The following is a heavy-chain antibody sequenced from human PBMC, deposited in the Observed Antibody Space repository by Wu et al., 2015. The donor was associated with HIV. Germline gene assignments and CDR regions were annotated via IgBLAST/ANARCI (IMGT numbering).Heavy chain of an antibody. CDR3: ARDATPVVXVTFSTNRTGPTGTDRRFDP. J-gene: IGHJ5*02. V-gene: IGHV1-2*02. Sequence: QVQLVQSGAEVKKPGASVKVSCKASGYTFTDYYMHWVRQAPGQGLEWMGWINPATGGTIYAEKFEGRVTMTRDTSISTSFMELNSLRSDDTAMYYCARDATPVVXVTFSTNRTGPTGTDRRFDP. D-gene: IGHD2/OR15-2a*01. CDR1: GYTFTDYY. CDR2: INPATGGT.